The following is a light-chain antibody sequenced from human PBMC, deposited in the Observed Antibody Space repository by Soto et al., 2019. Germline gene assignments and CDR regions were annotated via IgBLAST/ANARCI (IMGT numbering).Light chain of an antibody. CDR1: SGDIGSYNR. V-gene: IGLV2-14*01. Sequence: QSVLTQPASVSGSPGQSSTISCTGTSGDIGSYNRVSWYQQHPGKAPKLIIYEVTDRPSGGSNRFSGSKSGNTASLTISGLQAEDEAEYYCSSYTNINTRACVFGTGTKVTVL. J-gene: IGLJ1*01. CDR3: SSYTNINTRACV. CDR2: EVT.